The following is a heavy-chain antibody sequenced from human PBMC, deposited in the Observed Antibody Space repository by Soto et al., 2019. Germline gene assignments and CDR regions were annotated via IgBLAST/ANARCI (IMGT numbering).Heavy chain of an antibody. CDR1: GGSISSSSYY. Sequence: SETLSLTCTVSGGSISSSSYYWGWIRQPPGKGLEWIGSIYYSGSTYYNPSLKSRVTISVDTSKNQFSLKLSSVTAADTAVYYCARGLPGYSYGHRNYYYYYYMDVWGKGTTVTVSS. CDR2: IYYSGST. D-gene: IGHD5-18*01. V-gene: IGHV4-39*01. J-gene: IGHJ6*03. CDR3: ARGLPGYSYGHRNYYYYYYMDV.